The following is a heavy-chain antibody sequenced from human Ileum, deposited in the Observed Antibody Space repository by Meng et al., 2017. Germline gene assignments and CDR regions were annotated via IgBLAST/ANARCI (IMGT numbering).Heavy chain of an antibody. V-gene: IGHV4-4*02. CDR3: ARHIGVPGTRGFDY. D-gene: IGHD6-19*01. CDR1: GASISSGNW. J-gene: IGHJ4*02. CDR2: MYHSGTT. Sequence: QGELQGAGQGPVQPSEALSLTCSVSGASISSGNWWSWVRQSSGKGLEWIGEMYHSGTTNYNPSLKSRVTISLDTSKNQLSLKLTSVTAADTAVYYCARHIGVPGTRGFDYWGQGTLVTVSS.